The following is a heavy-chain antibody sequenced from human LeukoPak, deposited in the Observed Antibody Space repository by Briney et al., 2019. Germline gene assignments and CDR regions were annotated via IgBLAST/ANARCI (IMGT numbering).Heavy chain of an antibody. D-gene: IGHD5-12*01. J-gene: IGHJ4*02. CDR3: ARRKIGRGYSGYAYFDY. V-gene: IGHV4-34*01. Sequence: PSETLSLTCAVYGGSFSGYYWSWIRQPPGKGLEWIGEINHSGSTNYNPSLKSRVTISVDTSKNQFSLKLSSVTAADTAVYYCARRKIGRGYSGYAYFDYWGQGTLVTVSS. CDR2: INHSGST. CDR1: GGSFSGYY.